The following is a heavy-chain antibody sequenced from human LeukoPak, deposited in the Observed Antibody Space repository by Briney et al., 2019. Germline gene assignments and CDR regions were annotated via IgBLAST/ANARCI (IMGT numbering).Heavy chain of an antibody. CDR1: GFTFKNNG. CDR2: TVASGST. J-gene: IGHJ5*02. V-gene: IGHV3-23*01. Sequence: PGGSLRLSCTASGFTFKNNGMTWARQPPRKGLEWVSATVASGSTFIADPVRGRFTLSRDSSENTVYLMMNNLRVEDTAVYYCFPHGSGSTWGQGTLVTVSS. CDR3: FPHGSGST. D-gene: IGHD3-10*01.